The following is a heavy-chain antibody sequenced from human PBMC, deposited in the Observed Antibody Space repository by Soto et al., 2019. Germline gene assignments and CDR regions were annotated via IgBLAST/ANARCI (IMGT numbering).Heavy chain of an antibody. Sequence: GASVKVSCKASGYTFTSYAMHWVRQAPGQRLEWMGWINAGNGNTKYSQKFQGRVTITRDTSASTAYMELSSLRSEDTAVYYCAKNVHYSGYDYWGLIKGYFDYWGQGTLVTVSS. J-gene: IGHJ4*02. CDR2: INAGNGNT. CDR3: AKNVHYSGYDYWGLIKGYFDY. CDR1: GYTFTSYA. D-gene: IGHD5-12*01. V-gene: IGHV1-3*01.